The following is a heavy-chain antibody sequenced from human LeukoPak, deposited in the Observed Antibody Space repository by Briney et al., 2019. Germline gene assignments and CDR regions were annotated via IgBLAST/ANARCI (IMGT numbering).Heavy chain of an antibody. CDR1: GFTLSDYS. CDR2: ISSSSTSI. D-gene: IGHD5-24*01. V-gene: IGHV3-48*01. J-gene: IGHJ4*02. Sequence: GGSLRLSCAASGFTLSDYSMNWVRQAPGKGPEWISFISSSSTSIYYADSVKGRFTISRDNSKNTLYLQMNSLRAEDTAVYYCAKDQTGPRDGYNGGFDYWGQGTLVTVSS. CDR3: AKDQTGPRDGYNGGFDY.